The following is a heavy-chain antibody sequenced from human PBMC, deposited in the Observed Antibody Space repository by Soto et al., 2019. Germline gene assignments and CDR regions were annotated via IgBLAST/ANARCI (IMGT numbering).Heavy chain of an antibody. CDR2: INPNSGAT. Sequence: ASVKVSCTASGYTVTDYYIHWVRQAPGQGLEWMGWINPNSGATKYAEKLQGRVTMTRDRSINTTYMELSRLTSADTALYYCARINDFLTGYSFDKWGQGTLVTVSS. J-gene: IGHJ4*02. V-gene: IGHV1-2*02. D-gene: IGHD3-9*01. CDR1: GYTVTDYY. CDR3: ARINDFLTGYSFDK.